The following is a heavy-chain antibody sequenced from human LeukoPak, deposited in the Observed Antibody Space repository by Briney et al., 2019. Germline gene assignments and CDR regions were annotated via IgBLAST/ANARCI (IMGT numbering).Heavy chain of an antibody. CDR2: IYTSGST. CDR1: GGSISSGSNY. V-gene: IGHV4-61*02. Sequence: SQTLSLTCTVSGGSISSGSNYWSWIRQPAGKGLEWIGRIYTSGSTNYDPSLKSRVTISVDTSKNQFSLKLSSVTAADTAVYYCARQWLDNWFDPWGQGTLVTVSS. CDR3: ARQWLDNWFDP. J-gene: IGHJ5*02. D-gene: IGHD6-19*01.